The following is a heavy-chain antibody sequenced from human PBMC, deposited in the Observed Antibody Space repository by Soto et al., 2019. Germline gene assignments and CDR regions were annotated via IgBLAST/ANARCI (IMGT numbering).Heavy chain of an antibody. D-gene: IGHD1-1*01. V-gene: IGHV1-24*01. CDR3: ATFRYPSPNFDY. CDR2: FDPVDGET. J-gene: IGHJ4*02. Sequence: ASVKVSCKVSGYTLTELSMHWVRQAPGKGLEWMGGFDPVDGETIYAQKFQGRVTMTEDTSTDTAYMELSSLRSEDTAVYYCATFRYPSPNFDYWGQGTLVTVSS. CDR1: GYTLTELS.